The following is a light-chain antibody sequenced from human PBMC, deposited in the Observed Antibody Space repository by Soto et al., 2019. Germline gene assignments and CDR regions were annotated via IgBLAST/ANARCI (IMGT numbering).Light chain of an antibody. CDR3: MQSIQFPIT. Sequence: DIVMPQTPLSLSVTPGPPASISCKSSQSLLHSDGKTYLYWYLKQTGQPPQLLIYEVSNRFSGVPDRLSGSGSGTDFTLKISRVEAEEVGVYYGMQSIQFPITFGQGTRLEIK. CDR2: EVS. CDR1: QSLLHSDGKTY. J-gene: IGKJ5*01. V-gene: IGKV2D-29*01.